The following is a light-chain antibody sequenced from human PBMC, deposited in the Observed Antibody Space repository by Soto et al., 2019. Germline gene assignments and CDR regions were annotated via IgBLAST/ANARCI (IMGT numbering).Light chain of an antibody. CDR3: QQYNSMLS. V-gene: IGKV1-33*01. CDR2: DAS. CDR1: HDVSRN. Sequence: DLPMTPSPSSLSASEGDRVTITCPSSHDVSRNLNWFQQKPGEAPQLLIYDASNLERGVPSRFSGSGSGTDFTLTISSLQPEDVATYYCQQYNSMLSFGGGTEVEIK. J-gene: IGKJ4*01.